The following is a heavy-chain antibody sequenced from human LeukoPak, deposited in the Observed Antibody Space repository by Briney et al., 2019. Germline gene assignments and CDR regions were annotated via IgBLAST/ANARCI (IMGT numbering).Heavy chain of an antibody. J-gene: IGHJ4*02. V-gene: IGHV3-7*03. D-gene: IGHD4-23*01. CDR2: IKQDGSEK. CDR3: ARGTPKSMTTVAPFDY. CDR1: GFTLSNYW. Sequence: PGGSLRLSCAASGFTLSNYWMSWVRQAPGKGLEWVANIKQDGSEKYYVDSVKGRFTISRDNSENTLYLQMNSLRAEDTAVYFCARGTPKSMTTVAPFDYWGQGTLVTVSS.